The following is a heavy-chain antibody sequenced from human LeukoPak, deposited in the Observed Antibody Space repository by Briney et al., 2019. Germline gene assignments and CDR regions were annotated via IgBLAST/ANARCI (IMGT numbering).Heavy chain of an antibody. D-gene: IGHD1-7*01. CDR1: GYTFTSYY. CDR3: ARGDWNYGAFDI. V-gene: IGHV1-46*01. CDR2: INPSGGGT. Sequence: ASVKVSCKASGYTFTSYYMHWVRQAPGQGLEWMGIINPSGGGTSYAQKFQGRVSMTWATSTTTVYMELGSLRPEDAAVYYCARGDWNYGAFDIWGQGTMVTVSS. J-gene: IGHJ3*02.